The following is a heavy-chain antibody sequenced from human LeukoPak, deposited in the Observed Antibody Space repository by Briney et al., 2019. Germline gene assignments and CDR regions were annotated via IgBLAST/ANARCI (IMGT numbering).Heavy chain of an antibody. CDR1: GFTFSNYG. J-gene: IGHJ4*02. CDR2: IWYDGNNK. V-gene: IGHV3-33*01. D-gene: IGHD2-15*01. CDR3: ARDSRVYGSGATIDS. Sequence: GGSLRLSCAASGFTFSNYGMHWVRQAPGKGLEWMTTIWYDGNNKYYADSVKGRFAISRDNSKNTLYVQMSSLRVEDTAVYYCARDSRVYGSGATIDSWGQGTLVTVSS.